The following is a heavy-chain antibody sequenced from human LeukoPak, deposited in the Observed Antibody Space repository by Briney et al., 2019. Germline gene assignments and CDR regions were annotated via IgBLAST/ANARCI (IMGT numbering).Heavy chain of an antibody. J-gene: IGHJ4*02. CDR1: GYTFTKYH. D-gene: IGHD3-9*01. V-gene: IGHV1-46*01. CDR3: ARGGIGRYFDWSQRNYFDY. Sequence: ASVKVSCKASGYTFTKYHMHWVRQAPGQGLEWMGIINPSGGSTLYAQKFQGRVTLTRDTSTTTVYLEVTSLRSEDTAVYYCARGGIGRYFDWSQRNYFDYWGQGTLVTVSS. CDR2: INPSGGST.